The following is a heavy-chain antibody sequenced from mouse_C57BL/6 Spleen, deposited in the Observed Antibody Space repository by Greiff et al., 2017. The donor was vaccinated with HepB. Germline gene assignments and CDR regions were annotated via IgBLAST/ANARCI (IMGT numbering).Heavy chain of an antibody. J-gene: IGHJ3*01. CDR1: GYSITSGYY. Sequence: ESGPGLVKPSQSLSLTCSVTGYSITSGYYWNCIRQFPGNKLEWMGYISYDGSNNYNPSLNNRISITRDTSKNQFFLKWNSVTTEDTATYYCAREHDYGRAWFAYWGQGTLVTVAA. CDR2: ISYDGSN. D-gene: IGHD1-1*01. CDR3: AREHDYGRAWFAY. V-gene: IGHV3-6*01.